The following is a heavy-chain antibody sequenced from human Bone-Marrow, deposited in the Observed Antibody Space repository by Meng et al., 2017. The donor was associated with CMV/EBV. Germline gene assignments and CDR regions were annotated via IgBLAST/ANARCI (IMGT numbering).Heavy chain of an antibody. CDR3: AREAAHAVGFDY. V-gene: IGHV4-59*01. Sequence: SETLSLTCTVSGGSISSSYWSWIRQPPGKGLEWIGYIYYSGSTNYNPSLKSRVTISVDTSKNQFSLKLSSVTAADTAVYYCAREAAHAVGFDYWGQGTLVTVSS. CDR2: IYYSGST. J-gene: IGHJ4*02. CDR1: GGSISSSY. D-gene: IGHD6-6*01.